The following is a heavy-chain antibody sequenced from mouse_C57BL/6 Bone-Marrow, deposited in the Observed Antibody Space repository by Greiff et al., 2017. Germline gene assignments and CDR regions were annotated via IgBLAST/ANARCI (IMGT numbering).Heavy chain of an antibody. CDR2: ISDGGSYT. V-gene: IGHV5-4*01. CDR3: ARYRHFAY. J-gene: IGHJ3*01. CDR1: GFTFSSYA. Sequence: EVQRVESGGGLVKPGGSLKLSCAASGFTFSSYAMSWVRQTPEKGLEWVGTISDGGSYTYYQDNVKGRFTISRDNAKNNTYLEMRHLKSGGTAVYYCARYRHFAYWGQGTLVTVSA.